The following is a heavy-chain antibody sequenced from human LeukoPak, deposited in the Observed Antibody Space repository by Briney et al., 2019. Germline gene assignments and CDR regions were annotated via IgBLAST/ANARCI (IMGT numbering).Heavy chain of an antibody. Sequence: GESLKISCKASGYRFTNYWIGWVRQMPGKGLEWMVIIYPGDSETRYSPSFQGLVTISADKSISTTYLQWSSLKASDTAIYYCARALRTGQGDYVPVLWGQGTLVTVSS. CDR1: GYRFTNYW. J-gene: IGHJ4*02. D-gene: IGHD4-17*01. CDR3: ARALRTGQGDYVPVL. V-gene: IGHV5-51*01. CDR2: IYPGDSET.